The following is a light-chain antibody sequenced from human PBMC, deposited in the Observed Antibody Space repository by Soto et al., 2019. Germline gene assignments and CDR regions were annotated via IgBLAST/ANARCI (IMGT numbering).Light chain of an antibody. Sequence: EIILTQSPDTPSLSSGDSGNLSCRASQTVSSNYLAGCQQRTGQDPRLLIYGASTRAAGSPDRFSGSGSGTNVSLTITRLVPEDSAVDFCQQYTGPPTTFGQGTRVEIK. CDR2: GAS. V-gene: IGKV3-20*01. CDR3: QQYTGPPTT. CDR1: QTVSSNY. J-gene: IGKJ5*01.